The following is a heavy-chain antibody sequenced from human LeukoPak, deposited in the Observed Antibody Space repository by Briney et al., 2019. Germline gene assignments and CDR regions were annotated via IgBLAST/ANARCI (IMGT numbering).Heavy chain of an antibody. D-gene: IGHD4-17*01. Sequence: SETLSLTCAVSGVSFNDYYWSWVRQTPGKGLEWIGEINHSGYTNDSPSLKSRVTLSNDTSRKQFCLKAEAVTVADTGIYYCTRMTTGHDYWGQGTLVTVSS. V-gene: IGHV4-34*10. CDR1: GVSFNDYY. CDR3: TRMTTGHDY. J-gene: IGHJ4*02. CDR2: INHSGYT.